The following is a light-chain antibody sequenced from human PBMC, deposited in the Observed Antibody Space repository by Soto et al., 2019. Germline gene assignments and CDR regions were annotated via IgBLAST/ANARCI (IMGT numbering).Light chain of an antibody. CDR1: TGAVTSGHY. CDR2: DTS. Sequence: QAVVTQEPSLTVSPVGTVTLTCGSSTGAVTSGHYPYWFQQKPGQALRTLIYDTSNKHSWTPARFSGSLLGGKAALTLSGAQPEDEADYYCMLSYSDALVFGGGTKVTVL. CDR3: MLSYSDALV. V-gene: IGLV7-46*01. J-gene: IGLJ2*01.